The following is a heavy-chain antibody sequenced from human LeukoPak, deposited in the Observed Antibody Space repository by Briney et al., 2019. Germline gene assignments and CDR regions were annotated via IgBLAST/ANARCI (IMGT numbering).Heavy chain of an antibody. CDR1: GFSFSKFA. CDR3: VRDIRSSWQYFDY. Sequence: GGSLRLSCAASGFSFSKFAMTWVRQAPGKGLEWVSAISRGDTTYYADSVKGRFTISRDNIENSLYLQMTNLRAEDTAVYYCVRDIRSSWQYFDYWGQGTLVAVSA. CDR2: ISRGDTT. D-gene: IGHD6-13*01. V-gene: IGHV3-66*01. J-gene: IGHJ4*02.